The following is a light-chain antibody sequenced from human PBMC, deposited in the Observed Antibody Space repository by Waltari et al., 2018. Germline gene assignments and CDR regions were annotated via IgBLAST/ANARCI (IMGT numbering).Light chain of an antibody. V-gene: IGKV3-20*01. CDR3: QQYDISPLT. CDR1: QTVRTTY. J-gene: IGKJ4*01. CDR2: GAS. Sequence: EIVLTQSPGPLSLSPGERATLSCRASQTVRTTYLAWYQQKPGQAPTLHIYGASSRATGIPDRFSGSGSGTDFSLTISSLEPEDFAVYYCQQYDISPLTFGGGTKVETK.